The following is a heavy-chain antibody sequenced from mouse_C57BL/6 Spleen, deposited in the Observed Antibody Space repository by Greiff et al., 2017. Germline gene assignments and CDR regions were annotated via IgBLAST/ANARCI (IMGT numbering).Heavy chain of an antibody. D-gene: IGHD2-4*01. CDR2: IRNKANNHAT. CDR1: GFTFSDAW. CDR3: ALYYDYPWLAY. Sequence: EVKLQESGGGLVQPGGSMKLSCAASGFTFSDAWMDWVRQSPEKGLEWVAEIRNKANNHATYYAESVKGRFTISRDDSKSSVYLQMISLRAEDTGIYYCALYYDYPWLAYWGQGTLVTVSA. J-gene: IGHJ3*01. V-gene: IGHV6-6*01.